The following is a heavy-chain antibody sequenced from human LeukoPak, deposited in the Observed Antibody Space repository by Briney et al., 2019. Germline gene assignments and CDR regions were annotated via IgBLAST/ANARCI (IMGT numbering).Heavy chain of an antibody. CDR1: GYTFTSYG. V-gene: IGHV1-18*01. CDR2: ISAYNGNT. Sequence: ASVRVSCKASGYTFTSYGISWVRQAPGQGLEWMGWISAYNGNTNYAQKFQGRVTMTRDTSISTAYMELSSLRSEDTAVYYCARGLAVAGRYYYGMDVWGQGTTVTVSS. D-gene: IGHD6-19*01. J-gene: IGHJ6*02. CDR3: ARGLAVAGRYYYGMDV.